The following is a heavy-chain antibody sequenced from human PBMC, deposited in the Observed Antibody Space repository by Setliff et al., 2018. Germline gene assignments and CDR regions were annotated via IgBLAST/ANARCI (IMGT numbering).Heavy chain of an antibody. Sequence: KPSATLSLTCAVSGGSISNTFYYWTWIRQPAGKGLEWIGQIYTSGSIYYNPSLKSRVTMSVDTSKNQFSLKLRSVTAADTALYYCARVVPYQYMDVWGKGTTVTVSS. V-gene: IGHV4-4*07. CDR1: GGSISNTFYY. J-gene: IGHJ6*03. D-gene: IGHD2-2*01. CDR2: IYTSGSI. CDR3: ARVVPYQYMDV.